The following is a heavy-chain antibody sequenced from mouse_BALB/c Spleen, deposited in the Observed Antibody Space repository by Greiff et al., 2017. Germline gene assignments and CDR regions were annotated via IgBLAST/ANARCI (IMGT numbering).Heavy chain of an antibody. CDR3: ARVGTVVATDY. V-gene: IGHV14-3*02. CDR2: IDPANGNT. Sequence: EVQLVESGAELVKPGASVKLSCTASGFNIKDTYMHWVKQRPEQGLEWIGRIDPANGNTKYDPKFQGKATITADTSSNTAYLQLSSLTSEDTAVYYCARVGTVVATDYWGQGTTLTVSS. D-gene: IGHD1-1*01. CDR1: GFNIKDTY. J-gene: IGHJ2*01.